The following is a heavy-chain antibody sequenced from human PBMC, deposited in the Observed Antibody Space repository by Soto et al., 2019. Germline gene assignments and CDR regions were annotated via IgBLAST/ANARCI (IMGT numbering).Heavy chain of an antibody. CDR1: GFTFSSYA. CDR3: AKDQPYYVFWSGYGRPDPFAI. CDR2: ISGSGGST. Sequence: GGSLRLSCAASGFTFSSYAMSWVRQAPGKGLEWVSAISGSGGSTYYADSVKGRFTISRDNSKNTLYLQMNSLRAEDTAVYYCAKDQPYYVFWSGYGRPDPFAIWAQGTMVTVSS. J-gene: IGHJ3*02. D-gene: IGHD3-3*01. V-gene: IGHV3-23*01.